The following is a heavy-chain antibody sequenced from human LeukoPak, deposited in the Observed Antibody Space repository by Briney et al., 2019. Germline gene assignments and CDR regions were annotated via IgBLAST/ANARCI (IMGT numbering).Heavy chain of an antibody. V-gene: IGHV4-59*01. J-gene: IGHJ5*02. D-gene: IGHD3-3*01. CDR1: SGSISSYC. CDR2: TYNSGST. CDR3: ARDLPYDFWSGYSYWFDP. Sequence: SETLSLTCTVSSGSISSYCWSWIRQPPGKRLEWIGYTYNSGSTDYNPSLRSRVSISVDTSKNQFSLRLSSVTAADTAMYYCARDLPYDFWSGYSYWFDPWGQGTLVTVSS.